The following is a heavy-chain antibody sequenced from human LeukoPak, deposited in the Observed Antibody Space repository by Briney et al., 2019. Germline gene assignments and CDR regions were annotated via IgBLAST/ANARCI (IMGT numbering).Heavy chain of an antibody. CDR2: IHYTGST. CDR3: ARDSGTTGEVKFDP. Sequence: SETLSLTCTVSGGSISSYYWSWIRQSPGKGLECIGYIHYTGSTNYNPSLKSRVTISVETSKNQFSLKLSSVTAADTAVYYCARDSGTTGEVKFDPWGQGTLVTVSS. CDR1: GGSISSYY. D-gene: IGHD3-10*01. J-gene: IGHJ5*02. V-gene: IGHV4-59*12.